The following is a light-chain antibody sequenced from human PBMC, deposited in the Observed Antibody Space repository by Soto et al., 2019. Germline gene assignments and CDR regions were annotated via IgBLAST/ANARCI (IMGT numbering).Light chain of an antibody. CDR1: QSVSIN. J-gene: IGKJ1*01. V-gene: IGKV3-15*01. CDR2: GTS. Sequence: EIVMTQSPATLSVSPGERATLSCRASQSVSINLAWYQQKPGQAPRLLIYGTSTKATGIPARFSGSGSGTEFTLTISSLQSEDFAVYYCQQYHQWPRTFGRGTKVENK. CDR3: QQYHQWPRT.